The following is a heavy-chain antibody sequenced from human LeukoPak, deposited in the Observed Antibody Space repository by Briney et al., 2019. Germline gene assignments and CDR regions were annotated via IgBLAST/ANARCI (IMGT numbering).Heavy chain of an antibody. V-gene: IGHV3-33*01. Sequence: GGSLRLCCAASGFTFSSYGMHWVRQAPGRGLEWVALIWYDGRNKYYADSVKGRFTISRDNSKNTLSLQLNSLRDEDTAVYYCARDGGSSGYHDALDIWGQGTMVTVSA. J-gene: IGHJ3*02. CDR2: IWYDGRNK. CDR1: GFTFSSYG. CDR3: ARDGGSSGYHDALDI. D-gene: IGHD3-22*01.